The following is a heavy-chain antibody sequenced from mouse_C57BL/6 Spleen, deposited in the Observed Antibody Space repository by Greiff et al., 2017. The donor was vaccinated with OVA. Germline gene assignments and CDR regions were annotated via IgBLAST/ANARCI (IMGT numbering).Heavy chain of an antibody. Sequence: VQLQQSGAELVKPGASVKISCKASGYAFSSYWMNWVKQRPGQGLEWIGQIYPGDGDTNYNGKFKGKATLTADKSSSTAYMQRSSLTSEDSAVYFGARGGLGDYYAMDYWGQGTSVTVSS. J-gene: IGHJ4*01. CDR2: IYPGDGDT. V-gene: IGHV1-80*01. D-gene: IGHD3-1*01. CDR3: ARGGLGDYYAMDY. CDR1: GYAFSSYW.